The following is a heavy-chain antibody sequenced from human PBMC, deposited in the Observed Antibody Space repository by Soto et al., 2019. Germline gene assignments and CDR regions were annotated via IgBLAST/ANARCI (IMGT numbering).Heavy chain of an antibody. CDR3: AREGDIVVYSSRVMDV. V-gene: IGHV3-21*01. CDR1: GFTFSSYS. J-gene: IGHJ6*02. Sequence: PGGSLRLCCAASGFTFSSYSRNWVRQAPGKGLEWVSSISSSSSYIYYADSVKGRFTISRDNAKNSLYLQMNSLRAEDTAVYYCAREGDIVVYSSRVMDVWGQGTTVTVYS. D-gene: IGHD2-15*01. CDR2: ISSSSSYI.